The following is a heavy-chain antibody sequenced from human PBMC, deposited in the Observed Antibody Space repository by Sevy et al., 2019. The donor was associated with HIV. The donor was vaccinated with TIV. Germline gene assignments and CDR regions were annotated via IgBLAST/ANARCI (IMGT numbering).Heavy chain of an antibody. D-gene: IGHD6-19*01. CDR1: GFSLSTSGVG. J-gene: IGHJ4*02. V-gene: IGHV2-5*02. CDR2: IYWDDDK. Sequence: SGPTLVNPTQTLTLTCTFSGFSLSTSGVGVGWIRQPPGKALEWLALIYWDDDKRYSPSLKGRLTITKDTSKSQGVLTMTHMDPVDTATDYCAHRRMEQWLGRGNCFDYWGQGTLVTVSS. CDR3: AHRRMEQWLGRGNCFDY.